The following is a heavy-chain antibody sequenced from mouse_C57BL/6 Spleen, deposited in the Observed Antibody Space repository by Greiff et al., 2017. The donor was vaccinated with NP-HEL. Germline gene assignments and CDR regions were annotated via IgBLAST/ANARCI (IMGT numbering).Heavy chain of an antibody. D-gene: IGHD1-1*01. Sequence: QVQLQQSGPELVKPGASVKISCKASGYAFSSSWMNWVKQRPGKGLEWIGRISPGDGDTNYNGKFKGKATLTADKSSSTAYMQLSSLTAEDSAVYFCAREGHYNGSTHFDYWGQGTTLTVSS. CDR1: GYAFSSSW. J-gene: IGHJ2*01. CDR3: AREGHYNGSTHFDY. CDR2: ISPGDGDT. V-gene: IGHV1-82*01.